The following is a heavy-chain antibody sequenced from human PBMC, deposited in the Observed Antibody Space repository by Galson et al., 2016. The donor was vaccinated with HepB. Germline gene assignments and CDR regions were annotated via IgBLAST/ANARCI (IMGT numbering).Heavy chain of an antibody. D-gene: IGHD4-11*01. CDR3: AKDLGDRLVTVYYYRDA. Sequence: SLRLSCAASGFIFSEYAMSWVRQAPGKGLEWVSAISKSGDYTYYADSVKGRFTISRDNSKNTLSLQMNSLRAEDTALYYCAKDLGDRLVTVYYYRDAWGKGNTFNVSS. CDR2: ISKSGDYT. J-gene: IGHJ6*03. V-gene: IGHV3-23*01. CDR1: GFIFSEYA.